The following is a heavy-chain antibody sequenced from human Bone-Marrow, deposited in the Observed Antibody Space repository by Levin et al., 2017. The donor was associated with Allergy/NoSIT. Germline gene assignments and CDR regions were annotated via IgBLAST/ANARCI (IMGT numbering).Heavy chain of an antibody. CDR3: ARGGYNDAFDI. CDR2: ISDSGGST. CDR1: GFTFGRYA. Sequence: PGGSLRLSCAASGFTFGRYAMSWVRQAPGKGPEWVSSISDSGGSTYYADSVKGRFTISRDNSKNTLFLQMNSLRVEDTAVYYCARGGYNDAFDIWGQGTMVTVSS. V-gene: IGHV3-23*01. D-gene: IGHD5-24*01. J-gene: IGHJ3*02.